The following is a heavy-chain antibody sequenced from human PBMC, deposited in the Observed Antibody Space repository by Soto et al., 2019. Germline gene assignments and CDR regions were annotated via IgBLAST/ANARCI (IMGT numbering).Heavy chain of an antibody. D-gene: IGHD5-18*01. Sequence: PGGSLRVSCAASGFTFSSYWMHWVRQAPGKGLVWVSRIKYDGSNTNYADSVRGRFSISRDNAENTVYLQINSLRAEDTAIYYCARGIRNYYGMDVWGQGTTVTVSS. J-gene: IGHJ6*02. CDR2: IKYDGSNT. CDR1: GFTFSSYW. CDR3: ARGIRNYYGMDV. V-gene: IGHV3-74*01.